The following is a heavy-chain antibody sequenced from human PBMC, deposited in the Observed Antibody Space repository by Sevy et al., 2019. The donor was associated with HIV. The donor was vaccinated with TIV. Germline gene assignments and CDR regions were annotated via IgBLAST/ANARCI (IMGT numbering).Heavy chain of an antibody. CDR2: IKQDGSEK. J-gene: IGHJ5*02. D-gene: IGHD2-2*01. CDR3: AGKAHRYCSSTSCSGDWFDP. V-gene: IGHV3-7*03. Sequence: GGSLRLSCAASGFTFSSYWMSWVRQAPGKGLEWVANIKQDGSEKYYVDSVKGRFTISRDNAKNSLYLQMNSLRAEDTAVYYCAGKAHRYCSSTSCSGDWFDPWGQGTLVTVSS. CDR1: GFTFSSYW.